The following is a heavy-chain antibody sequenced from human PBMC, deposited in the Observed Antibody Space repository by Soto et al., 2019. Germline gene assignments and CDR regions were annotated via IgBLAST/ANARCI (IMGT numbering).Heavy chain of an antibody. J-gene: IGHJ4*02. CDR3: AKDRQFRSYYESAGHYND. D-gene: IGHD3-22*01. CDR2: ISGRGGVT. V-gene: IGHV3-23*01. Sequence: EVQLLESGGGLVQPGGSLRLTCVGSGFTFRNQDMRWVRQAPGKGLEWVSGISGRGGVTYYAESVKGRFTISRDNSKNTRYLQMNNLRANDTAVYYCAKDRQFRSYYESAGHYNDWGQGTLVTVSS. CDR1: GFTFRNQD.